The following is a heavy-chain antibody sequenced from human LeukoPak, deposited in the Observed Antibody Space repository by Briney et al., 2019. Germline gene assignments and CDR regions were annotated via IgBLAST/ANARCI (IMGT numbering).Heavy chain of an antibody. J-gene: IGHJ4*02. D-gene: IGHD2-2*01. CDR1: GGSISSSSYY. CDR2: IYYSGST. V-gene: IGHV4-39*07. Sequence: SETLSLTCTVSGGSISSSSYYWGWIRQPPGKGLEWIGSIYYSGSTYYNPSLKSRLTISVDTSKNQFSLQLNSMTPEDTAVYYCARGDQAFDYWGQGTLVTVSS. CDR3: ARGDQAFDY.